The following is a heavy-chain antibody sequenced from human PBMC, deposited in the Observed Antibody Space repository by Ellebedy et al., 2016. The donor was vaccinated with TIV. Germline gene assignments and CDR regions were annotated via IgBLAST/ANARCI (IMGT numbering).Heavy chain of an antibody. CDR1: GYTFTANY. Sequence: ASVKVSCKASGYTFTANYIHWVRQAPGQGLEWMGWINPDSGGTNLPQKFQGRVTMTRDTSVNTAYMELTRLQSDDTAVYSGARVLSATRGMDVWGQGTTVIVS. CDR3: ARVLSATRGMDV. J-gene: IGHJ6*02. D-gene: IGHD4/OR15-4a*01. CDR2: INPDSGGT. V-gene: IGHV1-2*02.